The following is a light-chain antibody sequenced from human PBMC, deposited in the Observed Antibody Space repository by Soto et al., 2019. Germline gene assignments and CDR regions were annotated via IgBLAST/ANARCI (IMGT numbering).Light chain of an antibody. V-gene: IGLV2-14*01. CDR1: SSDVGGYKY. Sequence: QSVLTQPASVSGSPGQSITISCTGTSSDVGGYKYVSWYQQHPGKAPKLMIYEVSNRPSGVANRFSGSKSGNTASLTISGLQAEDEADYYRNSYTDRSTFYVFGTGTKVTVL. CDR3: NSYTDRSTFYV. CDR2: EVS. J-gene: IGLJ1*01.